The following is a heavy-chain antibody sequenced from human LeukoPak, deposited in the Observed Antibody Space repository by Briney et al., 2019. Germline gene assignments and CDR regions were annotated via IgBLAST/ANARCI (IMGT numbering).Heavy chain of an antibody. J-gene: IGHJ5*02. CDR2: IYPGDSDT. CDR3: ASSIPAAGNWFDP. Sequence: GESLKTSCKGSGYSFTSYWIGWVRQMPGKGLEWMGIIYPGDSDTRYSPSFQGQVTISADKSISTAYLQWSSLKASDTAMYYCASSIPAAGNWFDPWGQGTLVTVSS. D-gene: IGHD2-2*01. V-gene: IGHV5-51*01. CDR1: GYSFTSYW.